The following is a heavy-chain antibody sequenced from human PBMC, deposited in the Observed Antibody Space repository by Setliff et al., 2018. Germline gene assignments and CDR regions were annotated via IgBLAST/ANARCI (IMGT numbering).Heavy chain of an antibody. CDR1: GASFSDYY. CDR3: ARTHCTTTSCFYFHY. D-gene: IGHD2-2*01. J-gene: IGHJ4*02. Sequence: PSETLSLTCTVYGASFSDYYWGWIRQPPGKGLEYIGHISHGVSTSYSPSLKSRLSISADTSKNQFSLKLTSVTAADTAVYYCARTHCTTTSCFYFHYWGQGTVVTV. V-gene: IGHV4-30-4*08. CDR2: ISHGVST.